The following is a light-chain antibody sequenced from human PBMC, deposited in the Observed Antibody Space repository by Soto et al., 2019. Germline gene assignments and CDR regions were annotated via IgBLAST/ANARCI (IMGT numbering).Light chain of an antibody. V-gene: IGKV3-11*01. Sequence: EIVLTQSPATLSLSQGDRATLSCRASQSVSSYLLWYQRKPVQTPRLLIYDASNRAAGIPARFSGSGSGTDFTLTITSLEPEDVAFYYCHQRQRSPRTFGQGTKVDI. CDR3: HQRQRSPRT. J-gene: IGKJ1*01. CDR2: DAS. CDR1: QSVSSY.